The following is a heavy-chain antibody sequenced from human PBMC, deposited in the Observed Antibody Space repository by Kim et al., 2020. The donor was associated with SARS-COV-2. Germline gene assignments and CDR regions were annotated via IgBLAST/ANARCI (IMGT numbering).Heavy chain of an antibody. J-gene: IGHJ6*01. D-gene: IGHD3-10*01. Sequence: GGSLRLSCAVSGFTVTTRDMSWVRQAPGKGLEWVSVMYRGGGGADKVYHADPVKGRFTISSDESKNTLHLQMNSLRAEDTAVYYCASAHQYYGSGIYY. V-gene: IGHV3-53*01. CDR2: MYRGGGGADKV. CDR1: GFTVTTRD. CDR3: ASAHQYYGSGIYY.